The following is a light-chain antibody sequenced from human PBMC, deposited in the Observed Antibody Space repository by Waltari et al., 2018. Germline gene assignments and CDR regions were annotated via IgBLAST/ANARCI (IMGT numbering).Light chain of an antibody. J-gene: IGKJ1*01. CDR2: SAS. V-gene: IGKV3-15*01. Sequence: EIVMTQSPATLSVSPGERATLSCRANQRVSSNLAWYKQKPGQAPRLLIYSASTRATGIPARFSGSGSGTEFTLTISSLQSEDFAVYYCQQYNNWPSWTFGQGTKVEIK. CDR3: QQYNNWPSWT. CDR1: QRVSSN.